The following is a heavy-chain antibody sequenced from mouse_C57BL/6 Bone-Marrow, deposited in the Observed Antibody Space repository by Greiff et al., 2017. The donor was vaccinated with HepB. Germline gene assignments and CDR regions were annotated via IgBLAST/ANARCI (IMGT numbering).Heavy chain of an antibody. CDR1: GYTFTNYW. V-gene: IGHV1-63*01. Sequence: QVQLQQSGAELVRPGTSVKMSCKASGYTFTNYWIGWAKQRPGHGLEWIGDIYPGGGYTNYNEKFKGKATLTADKSSSAAYMQFSSLTSEDTAISYCARKGNNGSSVYYWGQGTTLTVSS. CDR2: IYPGGGYT. CDR3: ARKGNNGSSVYY. D-gene: IGHD1-1*01. J-gene: IGHJ2*01.